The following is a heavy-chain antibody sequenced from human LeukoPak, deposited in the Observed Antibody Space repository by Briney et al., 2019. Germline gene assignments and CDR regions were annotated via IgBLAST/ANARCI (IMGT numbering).Heavy chain of an antibody. Sequence: SETLSPTCAVSGGSISSGGYSWSWIRQPPGKGLEWIGYIYHSGSTYYNPSLKSRVTISVDRSKNQFSLKLSSVTAADTAVYYCARSIYVWGSYRYNWFDPWGQGTLVTVSS. J-gene: IGHJ5*02. CDR2: IYHSGST. V-gene: IGHV4-30-2*01. CDR1: GGSISSGGYS. D-gene: IGHD3-16*02. CDR3: ARSIYVWGSYRYNWFDP.